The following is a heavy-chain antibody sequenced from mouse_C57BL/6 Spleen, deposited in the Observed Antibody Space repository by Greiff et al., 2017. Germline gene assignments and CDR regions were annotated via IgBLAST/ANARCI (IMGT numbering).Heavy chain of an antibody. Sequence: QVQLQQSGPGLVQPSQSLSITCTVSGFSLTSYGVHWVRQSPGKGLEWLGVIWRGGSTDYNAAFMSRLSITKDNSKSQVFFKMNRLQADDTAIYYCAKNSTGEGTIAMDYWGQGTSVTVSS. J-gene: IGHJ4*01. CDR1: GFSLTSYG. CDR2: IWRGGST. V-gene: IGHV2-5*01. D-gene: IGHD4-1*02. CDR3: AKNSTGEGTIAMDY.